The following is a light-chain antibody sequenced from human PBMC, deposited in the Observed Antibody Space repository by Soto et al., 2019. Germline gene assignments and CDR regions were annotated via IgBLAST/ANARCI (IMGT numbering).Light chain of an antibody. V-gene: IGKV1-9*01. J-gene: IGKJ3*01. Sequence: DIQLTQSPSFLSASVGDRVTITCRASQGISTYLAWYQQRPGEPPELLIYGASTLRSGVASRFSGSGSGTEFTLTISRLQPEDFATYFCQQLNSFPPLFTFGPGTTVDIK. CDR2: GAS. CDR3: QQLNSFPPLFT. CDR1: QGISTY.